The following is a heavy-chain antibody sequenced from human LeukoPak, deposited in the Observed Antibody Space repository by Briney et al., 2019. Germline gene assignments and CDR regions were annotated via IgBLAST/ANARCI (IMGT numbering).Heavy chain of an antibody. J-gene: IGHJ4*02. Sequence: GSLRLSCAASGFTVSSNYMSWVRQAPGKGLEWIGEINHSGSTNYNPSLKSRVTISVDTSKNQFSLKLSSVTAADTAVYYCARLRGAVRRYFDYWGQGTLVTVSS. CDR3: ARLRGAVRRYFDY. CDR2: INHSGST. CDR1: GFTVSSNY. V-gene: IGHV4-34*01. D-gene: IGHD1-26*01.